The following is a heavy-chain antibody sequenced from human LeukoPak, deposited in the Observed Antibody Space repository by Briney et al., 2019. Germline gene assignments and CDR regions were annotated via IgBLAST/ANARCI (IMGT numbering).Heavy chain of an antibody. Sequence: ASVKVSCKASGYTFTSYGISWVRQAPGQGLEWMGWISAYNGNTNYAQKLRGRVTMTTDTSTSTAYMELRSLRSDDTAVYYCARVGYRGRGLLLRHYFDYWGQGTLVTVSS. CDR3: ARVGYRGRGLLLRHYFDY. CDR2: ISAYNGNT. D-gene: IGHD3-22*01. V-gene: IGHV1-18*01. CDR1: GYTFTSYG. J-gene: IGHJ4*02.